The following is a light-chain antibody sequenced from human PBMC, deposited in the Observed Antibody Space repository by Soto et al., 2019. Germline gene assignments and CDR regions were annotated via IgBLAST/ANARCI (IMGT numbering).Light chain of an antibody. CDR1: SSDVGGYDY. V-gene: IGLV2-8*01. J-gene: IGLJ1*01. CDR2: EVT. Sequence: QSALTQPPSASGSRGQSVTISCTGTSSDVGGYDYVSWYQQHPGKAPKLMIYEVTKRPSGVPDRFSGSKSGNTASLTVSGLQAEDEADYYCSSYAGSTLYVFGTGTKGTVL. CDR3: SSYAGSTLYV.